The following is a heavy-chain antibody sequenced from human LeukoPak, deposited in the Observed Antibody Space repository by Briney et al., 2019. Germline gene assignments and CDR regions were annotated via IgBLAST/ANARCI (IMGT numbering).Heavy chain of an antibody. CDR3: AREIQMTAMVSLNC. V-gene: IGHV1-8*01. D-gene: IGHD5-18*01. CDR2: MNPNSGNT. CDR1: GYTFTSYD. Sequence: ASVKVSCKASGYTFTSYDINWVRQATGQGLEWMGWMNPNSGNTGYAQKFQGRVTMTRNTSISTAYMELSSLRSEDTAVYYCAREIQMTAMVSLNCWGQGTLVTVSS. J-gene: IGHJ4*02.